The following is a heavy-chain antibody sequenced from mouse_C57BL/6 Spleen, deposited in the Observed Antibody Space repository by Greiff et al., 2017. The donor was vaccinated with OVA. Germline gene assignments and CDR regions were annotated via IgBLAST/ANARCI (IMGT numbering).Heavy chain of an antibody. Sequence: ESGPELVKPGASVKISCKASGYAFSSSWMNWVKQRPGKGLEWIGRIYPGDGDTNYNGKFKGKATLTADKSSSTAYMQLSSLTSEDSAVYFCARQEKDYSNRAYWGQGTLVTVSA. D-gene: IGHD2-5*01. V-gene: IGHV1-82*01. CDR1: GYAFSSSW. J-gene: IGHJ3*01. CDR3: ARQEKDYSNRAY. CDR2: IYPGDGDT.